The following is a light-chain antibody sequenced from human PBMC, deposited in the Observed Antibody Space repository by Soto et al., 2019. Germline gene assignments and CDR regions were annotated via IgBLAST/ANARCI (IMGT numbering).Light chain of an antibody. J-gene: IGKJ1*01. CDR2: WAS. V-gene: IGKV4-1*01. CDR1: QSILYSSNNKNC. Sequence: DIVLTQSPDSLAVSLGERATINRKSSQSILYSSNNKNCLAWYQQKPGQPPKLLIYWASSRESGVPDRFRGSGSWTDFTLTISSLQAEDVAIYYCQQYYSAPWTFGQGTKVEIK. CDR3: QQYYSAPWT.